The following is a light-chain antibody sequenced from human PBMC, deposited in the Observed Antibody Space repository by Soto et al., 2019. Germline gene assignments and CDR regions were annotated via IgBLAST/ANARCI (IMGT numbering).Light chain of an antibody. CDR2: FNN. CDR1: GSNIGSNP. J-gene: IGLJ3*02. CDR3: AVWDDSLNGWV. Sequence: QSVLTQIHSASGTPGQRVSISGSGAGSNIGSNPVNWYQQLPGTAPKLLIYFNNQRPSWVPDRFSGSKSGTSASLAISGLQSADEADYYCAVWDDSLNGWVFGGGTKLTVL. V-gene: IGLV1-44*01.